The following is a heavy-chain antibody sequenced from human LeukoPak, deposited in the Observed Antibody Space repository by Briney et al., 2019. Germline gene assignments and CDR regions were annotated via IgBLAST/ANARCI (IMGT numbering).Heavy chain of an antibody. V-gene: IGHV4-4*02. CDR1: GGSISSSNW. J-gene: IGHJ6*02. D-gene: IGHD4-17*01. CDR3: LGDLPGPRSGMDV. Sequence: PSETLYLTCAVSGGSISSSNWWSWVRQPPGKGLEWIGEIYHSGSTNYNPSLKSRVTISVDKSKNQFSLKLSSVTAADTAVYYCLGDLPGPRSGMDVWGQGTTVTVSS. CDR2: IYHSGST.